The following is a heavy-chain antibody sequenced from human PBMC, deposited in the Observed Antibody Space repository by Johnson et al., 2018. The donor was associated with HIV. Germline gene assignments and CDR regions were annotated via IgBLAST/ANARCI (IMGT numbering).Heavy chain of an antibody. CDR1: GFTFSSYA. J-gene: IGHJ3*02. D-gene: IGHD3-22*01. CDR3: AKDVGNYWPDAFDI. CDR2: ISYDGSNK. V-gene: IGHV3-30*04. Sequence: QVQLVESGGCVVQPGRSLRLSCAASGFTFSSYAMHWVRQAPGKGLEWVAVISYDGSNKYYADSVKGRFTISRDNSKNTLYLQMNSLRAEDTAVYYCAKDVGNYWPDAFDIWGQGTMVTVSS.